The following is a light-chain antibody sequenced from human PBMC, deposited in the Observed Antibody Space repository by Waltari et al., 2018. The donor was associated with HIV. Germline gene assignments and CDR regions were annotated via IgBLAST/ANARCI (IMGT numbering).Light chain of an antibody. CDR3: SAWDSSLSAVV. J-gene: IGLJ2*01. CDR2: RNN. V-gene: IGLV10-54*01. CDR1: SNNVGNQG. Sequence: QAGLTQPPSVSKGLRQTATLTCTGNSNNVGNQGAAWLQQHQGHPPKLLSYRNNNRPSGISERLSASRSGNTASLTITGLQPEDEADYYYSAWDSSLSAVVFGGGTKLTVL.